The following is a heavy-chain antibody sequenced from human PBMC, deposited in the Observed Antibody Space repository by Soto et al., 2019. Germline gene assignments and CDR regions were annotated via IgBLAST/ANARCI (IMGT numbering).Heavy chain of an antibody. J-gene: IGHJ4*02. Sequence: GGSLRLSCAASGFIFSSFGMHWVRQAPGKGLEWVAHIWYDGSNTYYADSVKGRFTISRDNSRNTLYLQMNSLRAEDTAVYHCVRDLLGSGGHFDYWGQGAPVTVSS. CDR2: IWYDGSNT. D-gene: IGHD7-27*01. CDR1: GFIFSSFG. V-gene: IGHV3-33*01. CDR3: VRDLLGSGGHFDY.